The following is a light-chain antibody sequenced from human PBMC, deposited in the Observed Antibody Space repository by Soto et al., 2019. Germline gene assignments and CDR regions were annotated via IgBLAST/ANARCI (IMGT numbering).Light chain of an antibody. Sequence: QSVLPQPPSASGSPGQSVTISCTGTSSDVGGYNYVSWYQQHPGNAPKLIIYDVTTRPSGVPDRFSGSKSGNTASLSVSGLQADDEATYYCASYTGGDKMVFGGGTKLNVL. CDR1: SSDVGGYNY. CDR2: DVT. J-gene: IGLJ3*02. V-gene: IGLV2-8*01. CDR3: ASYTGGDKMV.